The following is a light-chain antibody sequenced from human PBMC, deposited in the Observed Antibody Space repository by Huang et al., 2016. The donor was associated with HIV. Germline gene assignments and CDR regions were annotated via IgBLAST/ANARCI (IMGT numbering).Light chain of an antibody. CDR2: DAS. Sequence: EIVLTQSPATLSLSPGEKATLSCRASQTISNYLAWYQQKLGQPPRLLIYDASNRATGIPARFRGSGSGADFTLTISSLEPEDSAVYYCQQRGNWPPFTFGPGTKVDMK. J-gene: IGKJ3*01. CDR1: QTISNY. CDR3: QQRGNWPPFT. V-gene: IGKV3-11*01.